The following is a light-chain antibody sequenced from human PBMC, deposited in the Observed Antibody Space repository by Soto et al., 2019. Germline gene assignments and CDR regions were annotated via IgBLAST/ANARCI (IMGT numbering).Light chain of an antibody. CDR1: SSDVGGYNY. V-gene: IGLV2-14*01. CDR2: DVS. J-gene: IGLJ2*01. Sequence: QSALTQPASVSGSPGQSITISCTGTSSDVGGYNYVSWYQQYPGKAPKLMIYDVSNRPSGVSNRFSGSKPGNTASLTISGLQAEDEADYYCSSYTSSSTLGVFGGGTKLTVL. CDR3: SSYTSSSTLGV.